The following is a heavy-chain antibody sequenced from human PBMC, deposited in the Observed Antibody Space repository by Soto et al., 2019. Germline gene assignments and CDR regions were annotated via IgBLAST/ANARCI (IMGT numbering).Heavy chain of an antibody. CDR3: ARWSRGVVVPAAPKHYYYYMDV. J-gene: IGHJ6*03. CDR2: MNPNSGNT. D-gene: IGHD2-2*01. CDR1: GYTFTSYD. V-gene: IGHV1-8*01. Sequence: ASVKVSCKASGYTFTSYDINWVRQATGQGLEWMGWMNPNSGNTGYAQKYQGRVTMTRNTSISTAYMELSSLRSEDTAVYYCARWSRGVVVPAAPKHYYYYMDVWGKGTTVTAP.